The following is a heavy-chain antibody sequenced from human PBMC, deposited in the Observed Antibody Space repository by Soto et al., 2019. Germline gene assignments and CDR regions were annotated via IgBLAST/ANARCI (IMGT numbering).Heavy chain of an antibody. D-gene: IGHD5-12*01. CDR3: ASRYGDYVFDY. CDR2: IYHTAST. CDR1: GASISRNSW. Sequence: PSETLSLTCAVSGASISRNSWWSWGRQPPGKGLEWIGEIYHTASTNYKPSLKGRVTISLDKSKNQFSLALYSVTAADTAIYYCASRYGDYVFDYWGQGAPVTVSS. J-gene: IGHJ4*02. V-gene: IGHV4-4*02.